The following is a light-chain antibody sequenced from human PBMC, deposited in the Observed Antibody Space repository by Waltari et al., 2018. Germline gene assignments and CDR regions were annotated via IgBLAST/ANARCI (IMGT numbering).Light chain of an antibody. Sequence: QSALTQPRSVSGSPGQSVTISCTGSTSELGDAVYVSWYQQHPGKAPKLIIYDLTERAAGVPARFSASKSGNSASRTISGRQAEDEAEYFCFAYRVGVTYMVFGGGTKLTVL. CDR1: TSELGDAVY. CDR3: FAYRVGVTYMV. J-gene: IGLJ2*01. V-gene: IGLV2-11*01. CDR2: DLT.